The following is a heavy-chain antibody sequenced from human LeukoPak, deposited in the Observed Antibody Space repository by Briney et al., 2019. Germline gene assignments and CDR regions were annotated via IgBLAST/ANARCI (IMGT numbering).Heavy chain of an antibody. Sequence: QAGGSLRLSCAASGFTFSDYYMSWIRQAPGKGLEWVAVIWYDGSNKYYADSVKGRFTISRDNSKNTLYLQMNSLRAEDTAVYYCARDTYSSGWYVDYWGQGTLVTVSS. J-gene: IGHJ4*02. CDR3: ARDTYSSGWYVDY. D-gene: IGHD6-19*01. CDR1: GFTFSDYY. V-gene: IGHV3-33*08. CDR2: IWYDGSNK.